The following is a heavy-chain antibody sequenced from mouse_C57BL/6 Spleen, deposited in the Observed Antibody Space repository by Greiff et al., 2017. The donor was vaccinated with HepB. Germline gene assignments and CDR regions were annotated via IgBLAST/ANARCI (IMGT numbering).Heavy chain of an antibody. D-gene: IGHD1-1*01. CDR3: ARDYGSSYEYFDV. CDR1: GYTFTSYW. CDR2: IDPSDSYT. Sequence: VQLQQPGAELVMPGASVKLSCKASGYTFTSYWMHWVKQRPGQGLEWIGEIDPSDSYTNYNQKFKGKSTLTVDKSSSTAYMQLSSLTSEDSAVYYCARDYGSSYEYFDVWGTGTTVTVSS. J-gene: IGHJ1*03. V-gene: IGHV1-69*01.